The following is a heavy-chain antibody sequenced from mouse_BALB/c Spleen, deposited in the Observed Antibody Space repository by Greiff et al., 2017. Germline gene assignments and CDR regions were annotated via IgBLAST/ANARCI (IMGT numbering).Heavy chain of an antibody. V-gene: IGHV2-6-7*01. CDR3: ARGEDYYWFAY. J-gene: IGHJ3*01. CDR1: GFSLTGYG. D-gene: IGHD1-1*01. CDR2: IWGDGST. Sequence: VQLVESGPGLVAPSQSLSITCTASGFSLTGYGVNWVRQPPGEGLEWLGMIWGDGSTDYNSALKSRLSVSKDNSKSKVFLKMNSLQTDDTARYYCARGEDYYWFAYWGQGTLVTVSA.